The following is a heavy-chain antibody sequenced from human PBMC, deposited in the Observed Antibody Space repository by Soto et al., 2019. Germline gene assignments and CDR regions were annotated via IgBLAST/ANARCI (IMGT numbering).Heavy chain of an antibody. D-gene: IGHD3-10*01. J-gene: IGHJ4*02. V-gene: IGHV4-31*03. Sequence: QLQLQESGPGLVKPSQTLSLTCTVPGGSISRGGYFWSWIRQHPGKGLEWIGYIYYSGTTYYNPSLKSRLTISVDTSQNQFSLNLMSVTAANTALYYCARVESSGTFDYWGQGTLVTVSS. CDR1: GGSISRGGYF. CDR3: ARVESSGTFDY. CDR2: IYYSGTT.